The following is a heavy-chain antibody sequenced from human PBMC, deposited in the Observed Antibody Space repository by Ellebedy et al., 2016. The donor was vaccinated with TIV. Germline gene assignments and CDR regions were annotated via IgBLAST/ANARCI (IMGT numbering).Heavy chain of an antibody. CDR3: ARDFSRSGSTAY. CDR2: IIPIFGTA. Sequence: AASVKVSCKASGGTFSSYAISWVRQAPGQGLEGMGGIIPIFGTANYAQKFQGRVTITADESTSTAYMELSSLRAEDTAVYYCARDFSRSGSTAYWGQGTLVTVSS. CDR1: GGTFSSYA. V-gene: IGHV1-69*13. D-gene: IGHD1-26*01. J-gene: IGHJ4*02.